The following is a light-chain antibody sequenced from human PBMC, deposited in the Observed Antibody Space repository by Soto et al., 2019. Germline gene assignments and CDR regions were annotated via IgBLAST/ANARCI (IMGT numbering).Light chain of an antibody. Sequence: QSALPQPASVSGSPGQSITISYTGTSSDVGGYDYVSWYRHHPGKAAKLTIYEVSNRPSGVCNRFSGSKSGNTASLPISGRQDEDEAGYYCSSYLSSCNADFGTGTNVTAL. CDR2: EVS. CDR1: SSDVGGYDY. V-gene: IGLV2-14*01. CDR3: SSYLSSCNAD. J-gene: IGLJ1*01.